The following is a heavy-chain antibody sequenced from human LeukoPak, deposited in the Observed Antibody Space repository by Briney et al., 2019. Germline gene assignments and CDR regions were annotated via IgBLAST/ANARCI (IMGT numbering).Heavy chain of an antibody. CDR1: GCSISSSNR. J-gene: IGHJ6*04. D-gene: IGHD3-9*01. CDR3: ARDRYDILTGWALYGMDV. Sequence: SGTLSLTCAVSGCSISSSNRWSWVRQPPGKGLEWIGEIYHSGSTNYNPSLKSRFTISVDKSKNQFSLQLSPVTAADTAVYYCARDRYDILTGWALYGMDVWGKGTTVTVSS. CDR2: IYHSGST. V-gene: IGHV4-4*02.